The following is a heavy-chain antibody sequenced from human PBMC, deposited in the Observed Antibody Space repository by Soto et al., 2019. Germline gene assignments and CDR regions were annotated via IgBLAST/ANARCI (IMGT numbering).Heavy chain of an antibody. Sequence: PGGSLRLSCAASGFTFSSYAMSWVRQAPGKGLEWVSAISGSGGNTYYADSVKGRFTISRDNSKNTLYLQMNSLRAEDTAVYYCAKDQTLDLYYFDYWGQGTLVTVSS. CDR1: GFTFSSYA. J-gene: IGHJ4*02. D-gene: IGHD3-16*01. V-gene: IGHV3-23*01. CDR2: ISGSGGNT. CDR3: AKDQTLDLYYFDY.